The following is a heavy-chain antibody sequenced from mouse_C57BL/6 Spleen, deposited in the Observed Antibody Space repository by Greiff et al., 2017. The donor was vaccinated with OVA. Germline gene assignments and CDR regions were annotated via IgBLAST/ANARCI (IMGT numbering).Heavy chain of an antibody. Sequence: EVQLQQSGPELVKPGASVKISCKASGYTFTDYYMNWVKQSHGKSLEWIGDINPNNGGTSYNQKFKGKATLTVDKSSSTAYMELRSLTSEDSAVYYCAREDGSSRFAYWGQGTLVTVSA. D-gene: IGHD1-1*01. V-gene: IGHV1-26*01. CDR1: GYTFTDYY. CDR2: INPNNGGT. CDR3: AREDGSSRFAY. J-gene: IGHJ3*01.